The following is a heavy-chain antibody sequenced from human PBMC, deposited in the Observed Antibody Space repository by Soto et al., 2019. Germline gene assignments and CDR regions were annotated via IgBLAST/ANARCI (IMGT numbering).Heavy chain of an antibody. D-gene: IGHD2-2*01. V-gene: IGHV4-59*01. Sequence: SETLSLTCTVSGGSISRYYWSWIRQPPGKGLEWIGYILSRGSTNYNPSLKTRVTISVDTSKNQFSLNLRSVTAADTAVYYCARAVSCTSTSCYGPFDYWGQGTLVTVSS. CDR1: GGSISRYY. J-gene: IGHJ4*02. CDR3: ARAVSCTSTSCYGPFDY. CDR2: ILSRGST.